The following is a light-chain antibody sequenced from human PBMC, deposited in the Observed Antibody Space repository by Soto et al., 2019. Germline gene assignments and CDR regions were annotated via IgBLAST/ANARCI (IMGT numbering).Light chain of an antibody. CDR2: AAS. J-gene: IGKJ1*01. CDR1: QGISNY. Sequence: VIWMTQSPSLLSASTGDRVTISCRMSQGISNYLAWYQQKPGKAPELLIYAASTLQSGVPSRFSGSGYGTDFTLTISCLQSEDFATYYCQQYYRFPPTFGQGNKVEIK. V-gene: IGKV1D-8*01. CDR3: QQYYRFPPT.